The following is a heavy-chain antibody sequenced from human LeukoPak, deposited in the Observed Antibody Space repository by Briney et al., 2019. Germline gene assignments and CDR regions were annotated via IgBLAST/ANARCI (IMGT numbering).Heavy chain of an antibody. V-gene: IGHV4-39*07. CDR3: ARLTTMVRGVILAFDI. Sequence: SETLSLTCTVSGGSISSSSYYWGWIRQPPGKGLEWIGSIYYSGSTYHNPSLKSRVTISVDTSKNQFSLKLSSVTAADTAVYYCARLTTMVRGVILAFDIWGQGTMVTVSS. D-gene: IGHD3-10*01. J-gene: IGHJ3*02. CDR1: GGSISSSSYY. CDR2: IYYSGST.